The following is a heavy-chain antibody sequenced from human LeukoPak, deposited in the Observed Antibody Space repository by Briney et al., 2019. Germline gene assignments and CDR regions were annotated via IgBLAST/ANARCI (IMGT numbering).Heavy chain of an antibody. CDR3: ARSRDYGGGYFDY. Sequence: PGGSLRLSCAASGFTFSSYHIYWVRQAPGKGLDWVAVMWSDGRSTYYADSVKGRFTISRDSSENTRYPEMNSLRAEDTAVYYCARSRDYGGGYFDYWGQGTLVTVSS. V-gene: IGHV3-33*07. J-gene: IGHJ4*02. CDR2: MWSDGRST. D-gene: IGHD4/OR15-4a*01. CDR1: GFTFSSYH.